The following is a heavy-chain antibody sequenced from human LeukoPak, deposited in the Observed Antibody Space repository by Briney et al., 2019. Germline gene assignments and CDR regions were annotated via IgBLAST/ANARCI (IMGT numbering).Heavy chain of an antibody. CDR3: AKGSKGGSPADAFDI. CDR1: GFTFSSYA. V-gene: IGHV3-30-3*01. J-gene: IGHJ3*02. Sequence: PGGSLKLSCAASGFTFSSYAMHWVRQAPGKGLEWVAVISYDGSNKYYADSVKGRFTISRDNSKNTLYLQMNSLRAEDTAVYYCAKGSKGGSPADAFDIWGQGTMVTVSS. CDR2: ISYDGSNK. D-gene: IGHD1-26*01.